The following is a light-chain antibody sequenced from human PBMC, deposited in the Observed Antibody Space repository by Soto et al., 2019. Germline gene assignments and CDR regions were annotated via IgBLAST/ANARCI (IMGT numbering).Light chain of an antibody. Sequence: QSVLTQPPSASGSPGQSVTISCTGTSSDVGGYASWYQQHPGKAPELMIYEVSKRPSGVPDRFSGSKSGNTASLTVSGLQAEDEADYYCSSYAGSNNLVFGGGTKVTVL. V-gene: IGLV2-8*01. J-gene: IGLJ2*01. CDR1: SSDVGGY. CDR3: SSYAGSNNLV. CDR2: EVS.